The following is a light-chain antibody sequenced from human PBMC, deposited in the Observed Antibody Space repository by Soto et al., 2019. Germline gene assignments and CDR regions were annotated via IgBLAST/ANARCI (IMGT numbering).Light chain of an antibody. Sequence: IVLTQSPGTLSLSPGERATLSCRASQSVSSNYLAWYQQKPGQAPRLLIYGASSRATGIPDRFSGSGSGTDFTLTISRLEPEDFAVYYCQQYGGSPWTVGQGTKVEIK. J-gene: IGKJ1*01. CDR1: QSVSSNY. CDR3: QQYGGSPWT. V-gene: IGKV3-20*01. CDR2: GAS.